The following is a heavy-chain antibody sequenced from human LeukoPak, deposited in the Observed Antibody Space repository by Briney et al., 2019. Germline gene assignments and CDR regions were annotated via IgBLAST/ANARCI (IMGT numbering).Heavy chain of an antibody. CDR1: GFSFSSYA. CDR2: ISGSGDNT. V-gene: IGHV3-23*01. D-gene: IGHD3-10*01. CDR3: AKEPNYYGSGSRLFDY. J-gene: IGHJ4*02. Sequence: GGSLKLSCAASGFSFSSYAMSWVRQAPGKGLEWVSSISGSGDNTYYAESVKGRFTISRDNSKNTLFLQMNSLRAEDTAVFYRAKEPNYYGSGSRLFDYWGQGTLVTVSS.